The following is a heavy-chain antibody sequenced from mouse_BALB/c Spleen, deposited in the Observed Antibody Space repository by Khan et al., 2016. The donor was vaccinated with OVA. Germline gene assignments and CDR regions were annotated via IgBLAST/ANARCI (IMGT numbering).Heavy chain of an antibody. V-gene: IGHV1-77*01. J-gene: IGHJ3*01. CDR1: GYTFTDYY. CDR2: ISPGSGDT. Sequence: QVQLQQSGAELARPGASVKLSCTASGYTFTDYYINWVKQRTGQGLEWIGEISPGSGDTYYNERFMGKATLTADKSSSTAYMQLSSLPSEASVVYVCSRRNYFGYTFAYWGQGTLVTVSA. D-gene: IGHD1-2*01. CDR3: SRRNYFGYTFAY.